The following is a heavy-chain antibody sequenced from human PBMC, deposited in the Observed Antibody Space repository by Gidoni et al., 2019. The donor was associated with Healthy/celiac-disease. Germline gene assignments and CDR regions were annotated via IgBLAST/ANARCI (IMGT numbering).Heavy chain of an antibody. J-gene: IGHJ4*02. CDR3: ARHDVGFFFGVAIDHYYFDY. D-gene: IGHD3-3*01. CDR1: GYSFTSYW. CDR2: IDPGDSYT. Sequence: EVQLVQSGAEVKKPGESLRISCKGSGYSFTSYWSSWVRHMPGKGLAWMGRIDPGDSYTTYSPSFQGHCTISADKSISTAYLQWSSLKASDTAMYYCARHDVGFFFGVAIDHYYFDYWGQGTLVTVSS. V-gene: IGHV5-10-1*03.